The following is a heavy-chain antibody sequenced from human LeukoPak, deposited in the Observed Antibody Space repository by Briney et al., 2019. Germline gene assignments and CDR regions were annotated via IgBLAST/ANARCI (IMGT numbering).Heavy chain of an antibody. V-gene: IGHV1-69*05. Sequence: SVKVSCKASGGTFSSYAISWVRQAPGQGLEWMGGIIPIFGTANYAQKFQGWVTMTRDTSISTAYMELSRLRSDDTAVYYCARVPRGYAFDIWGQGTMVTVSS. CDR2: IIPIFGTA. J-gene: IGHJ3*02. CDR1: GGTFSSYA. CDR3: ARVPRGYAFDI.